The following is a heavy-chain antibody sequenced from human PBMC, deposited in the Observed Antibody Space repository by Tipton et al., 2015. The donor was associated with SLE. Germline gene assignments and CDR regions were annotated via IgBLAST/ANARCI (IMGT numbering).Heavy chain of an antibody. D-gene: IGHD3-10*01. Sequence: QVQLVQSGGGVVQPGRSLRLSCAASGFTFSSYAMHWVRQAPGKGLEWVAVISYDGSNKYYADSVKGRFTISRDNSKNTLYLQMNSLRAEDTAVYYCARETMGWLAFDYWGQGTLVTVSS. J-gene: IGHJ4*02. V-gene: IGHV3-30*04. CDR1: GFTFSSYA. CDR2: ISYDGSNK. CDR3: ARETMGWLAFDY.